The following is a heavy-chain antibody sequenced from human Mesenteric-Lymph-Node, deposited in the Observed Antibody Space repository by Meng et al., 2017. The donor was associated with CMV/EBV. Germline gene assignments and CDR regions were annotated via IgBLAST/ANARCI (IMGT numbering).Heavy chain of an antibody. CDR3: AKGGGSPRYPIDY. CDR1: GFTFSSYA. J-gene: IGHJ4*02. V-gene: IGHV3-48*03. D-gene: IGHD1-26*01. CDR2: ISSSGSTI. Sequence: GESLKISCAASGFTFSSYAMHWVRQAPGKGLEWVSYISSSGSTIYYADSVKGRFTISRDNSRNTLNLQMNSLRPEDTAVYYCAKGGGSPRYPIDYWGQGTLVTVSS.